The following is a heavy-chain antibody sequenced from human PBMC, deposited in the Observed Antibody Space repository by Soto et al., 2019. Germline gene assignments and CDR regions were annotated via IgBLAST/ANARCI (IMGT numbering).Heavy chain of an antibody. J-gene: IGHJ5*02. D-gene: IGHD6-19*01. V-gene: IGHV4-30-2*01. CDR2: IYQSGVT. Sequence: PSETLSLTCNMSGDSYSISTYSWSWIRQPPGKALQWIGFIYQSGVTSYNPSLASRVSISLDRSNNQCSLKFKSVTAADTAVYFCAGMPYTSGLRFDPWGPGTLVTVSS. CDR1: GDSYSISTYS. CDR3: AGMPYTSGLRFDP.